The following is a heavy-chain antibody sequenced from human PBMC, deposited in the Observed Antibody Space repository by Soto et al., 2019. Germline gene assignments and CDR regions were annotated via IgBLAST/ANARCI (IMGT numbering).Heavy chain of an antibody. CDR3: AIRKWPAPLTGRLSV. V-gene: IGHV3-23*01. Sequence: GGTPRLCCASSGITFTSYSMSMPRQAPGKGLERVSAISGSGGSTYYADSVKGRFNISRDNSKNTLYLQTISLRAEDMAVYYFAIRKWPAPLTGRLSVWAQGTTDTGSA. CDR2: ISGSGGST. CDR1: GITFTSYS. J-gene: IGHJ6*01. D-gene: IGHD2-8*02.